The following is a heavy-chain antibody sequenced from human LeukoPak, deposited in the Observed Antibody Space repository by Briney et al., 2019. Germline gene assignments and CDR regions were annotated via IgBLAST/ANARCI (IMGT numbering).Heavy chain of an antibody. Sequence: GGSLRLSCAASGFTFSSYAMSWVRQAPGKGLEWVSAISGSGGSTYYAESVKGRFTISRDNSKNTLYLQMNSLRAEDKAVYYCAKVRSGWCQFDYWGQGTLVTVSS. CDR3: AKVRSGWCQFDY. V-gene: IGHV3-23*01. D-gene: IGHD6-19*01. CDR1: GFTFSSYA. J-gene: IGHJ4*02. CDR2: ISGSGGST.